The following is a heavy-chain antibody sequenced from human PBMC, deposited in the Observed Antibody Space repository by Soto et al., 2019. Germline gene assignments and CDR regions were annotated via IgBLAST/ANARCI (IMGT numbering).Heavy chain of an antibody. CDR2: IYYSGST. CDR3: ARDYASGPGYYYNCIDV. V-gene: IGHV4-61*01. Sequence: ASETLSLTCTVSGGSVSSGSYYWSWIRQPPGKGLEWIGYIYYSGSTNYNPSLKSRVTISVDTSKNQFSLKLSSVTAADTAVYYCARDYASGPGYYYNCIDVWGQGTTVTVSS. D-gene: IGHD6-19*01. CDR1: GGSVSSGSYY. J-gene: IGHJ6*02.